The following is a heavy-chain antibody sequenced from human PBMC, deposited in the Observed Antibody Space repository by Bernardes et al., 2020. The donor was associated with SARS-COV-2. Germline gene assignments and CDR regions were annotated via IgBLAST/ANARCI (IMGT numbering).Heavy chain of an antibody. V-gene: IGHV3-9*01. CDR3: ASLAAAADYGMDV. CDR1: GFTLDDYA. J-gene: IGHJ6*02. Sequence: GGSLRPSCAASGFTLDDYALHWVRQAPGKGLEWVSGISWNSGSIGYADSVKGRFTISRDNAKNSLYLQMNSLRAEDTALYYCASLAAAADYGMDVWGQGTTVTVSS. CDR2: ISWNSGSI. D-gene: IGHD6-13*01.